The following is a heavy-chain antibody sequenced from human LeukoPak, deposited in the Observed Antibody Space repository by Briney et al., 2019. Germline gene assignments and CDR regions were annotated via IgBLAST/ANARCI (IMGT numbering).Heavy chain of an antibody. CDR1: GGSFSGYY. V-gene: IGHV4-34*01. J-gene: IGHJ4*02. CDR3: ARGKDYDSSGYPVRGSFDY. Sequence: SETLSLTCAVYGGSFSGYYWSWIRQPPGKGLEWIGEINHSGSTNYNPSHKSRVTISVDTSKNQFSLKLSSVTAADTAVYYCARGKDYDSSGYPVRGSFDYWGQGTLVTVSS. CDR2: INHSGST. D-gene: IGHD3-22*01.